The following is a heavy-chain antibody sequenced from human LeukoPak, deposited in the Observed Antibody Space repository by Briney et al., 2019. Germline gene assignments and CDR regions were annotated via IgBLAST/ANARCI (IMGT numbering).Heavy chain of an antibody. CDR2: IYYSGST. CDR3: ARAVQDAFDI. CDR1: GGSISSGDYY. J-gene: IGHJ3*02. V-gene: IGHV4-30-4*01. Sequence: SETLSLTRTVSGGSISSGDYYWSWIRQPPGKGLEWIGYIYYSGSTYYNPSLKSRVTISVDTSKNQFSLKLSSVTAADTAVYYCARAVQDAFDIWGQGTMVTVSS.